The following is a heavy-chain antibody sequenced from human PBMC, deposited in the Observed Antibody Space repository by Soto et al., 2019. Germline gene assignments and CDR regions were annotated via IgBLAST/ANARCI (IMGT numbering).Heavy chain of an antibody. D-gene: IGHD6-13*01. J-gene: IGHJ4*02. V-gene: IGHV2-5*02. Sequence: QITLKESGPTLVKPTQTLTLTCTFSGFSLSTSGVGVGWIRQPPGKALEWLALIYWDDDKRYSPSLKTRLTITKDTAKNQVVLTMINIAPMDTATYYCAHMPSPPDSIAAAVYFDYWGQGTLVTVSS. CDR3: AHMPSPPDSIAAAVYFDY. CDR2: IYWDDDK. CDR1: GFSLSTSGVG.